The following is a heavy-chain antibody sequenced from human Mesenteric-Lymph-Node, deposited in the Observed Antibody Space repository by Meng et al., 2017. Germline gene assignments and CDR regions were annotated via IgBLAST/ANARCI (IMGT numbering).Heavy chain of an antibody. J-gene: IGHJ4*02. CDR2: ISESGDGT. D-gene: IGHD6-13*01. V-gene: IGHV3-23*04. CDR1: GFTFSSYA. CDR3: AKEGYRRSWYLHFDY. Sequence: GQLVQFGAEVKKPGGSVRLSCAASGFTFSSYAMTWVRQAPGKGLEWVSTISESGDGTYYADSVKGRFTISRDNSKNTLSLQMNSLRVEDTAVYYCAKEGYRRSWYLHFDYWGQGTLVTVSS.